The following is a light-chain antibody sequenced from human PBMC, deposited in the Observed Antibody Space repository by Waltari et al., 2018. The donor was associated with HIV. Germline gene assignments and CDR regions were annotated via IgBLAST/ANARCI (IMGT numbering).Light chain of an antibody. V-gene: IGKV4-1*01. CDR1: QNILYKSDNKNY. CDR2: WAS. CDR3: QQYYRTPPRT. J-gene: IGKJ1*01. Sequence: DIVMTQSPDSLAVSLGERATINCKSSQNILYKSDNKNYLAWYQQKPGQPPKLLISWASARESGVPERFSGSGSGTDFTLTISSLQAEDVAVYYCQQYYRTPPRTVGQGTKVEIK.